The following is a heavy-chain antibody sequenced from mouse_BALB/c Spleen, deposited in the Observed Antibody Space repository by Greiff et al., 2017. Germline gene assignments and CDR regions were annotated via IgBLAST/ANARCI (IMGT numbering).Heavy chain of an antibody. J-gene: IGHJ2*01. V-gene: IGHV5-12-1*01. CDR1: GFAFSSYD. CDR2: ISSGGGST. D-gene: IGHD2-4*01. Sequence: EVQGVESGGGLVKPGGSLKLSCAASGFAFSSYDMSWVRQTPEKRLEWVAYISSGGGSTYYPDTVKGRFTISRDNAKNTLYLQMSSLKSEDTAMYYCAPIYYDYDGDYWGQGTTLTVSS. CDR3: APIYYDYDGDY.